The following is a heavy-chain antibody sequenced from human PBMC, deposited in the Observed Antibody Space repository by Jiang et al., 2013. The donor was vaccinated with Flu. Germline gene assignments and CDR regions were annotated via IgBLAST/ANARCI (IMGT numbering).Heavy chain of an antibody. J-gene: IGHJ4*02. V-gene: IGHV3-15*05. CDR2: IKSITDGGTT. CDR1: GFTFSTAW. CDR3: TTVGDY. Sequence: QLVESGGGLVKPGGSLRLSCAASGFTFSTAWMSWVRQAPGKGLEWVGRIKSITDGGTTDYDAPVKDRFTISRDDSKNTLYLQMNSLKTEDTAVYYCTTVGDYWGQGTLVTVSS.